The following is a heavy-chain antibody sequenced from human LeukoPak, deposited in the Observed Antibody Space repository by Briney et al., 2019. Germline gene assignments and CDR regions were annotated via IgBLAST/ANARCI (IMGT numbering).Heavy chain of an antibody. CDR2: ISSSGSTI. Sequence: GGSLRLSCAASGFTFSDYYMSWIRQAPGRGLEWVSLISSSGSTIYYADSVKGRFTVSRDNAKNSLYLQMNSLGAEDTAVYYCVRDRYFDAYYFDYWAREPWSPSPQ. J-gene: IGHJ4*02. CDR3: VRDRYFDAYYFDY. CDR1: GFTFSDYY. D-gene: IGHD3-9*01. V-gene: IGHV3-11*01.